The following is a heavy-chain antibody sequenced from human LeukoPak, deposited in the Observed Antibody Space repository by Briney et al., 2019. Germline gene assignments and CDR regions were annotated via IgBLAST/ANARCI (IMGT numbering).Heavy chain of an antibody. CDR3: ARDGGYYDSSGYYASFDY. V-gene: IGHV3-21*01. Sequence: RGGSLRLSCAASGFTFSSYSMNWVRQAPGKGLEWGSSISSSSYIYYADSVKGRFTISRDNAKNSLYLQMNSLRAEDTAVYYCARDGGYYDSSGYYASFDYWGQGTLVTVSS. CDR2: ISSSSYI. J-gene: IGHJ4*02. D-gene: IGHD3-22*01. CDR1: GFTFSSYS.